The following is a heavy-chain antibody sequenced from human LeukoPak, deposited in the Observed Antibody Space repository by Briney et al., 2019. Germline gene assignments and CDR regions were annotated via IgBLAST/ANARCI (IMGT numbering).Heavy chain of an antibody. Sequence: GGSLRLSCAASGFTFSDHYMDWVRQAAGKGLEWVGRIRNKANSYTTEYAASVKGRFTISRDDSKNTRYLQMNSLKTEDTALYYRTTNRLRLRRYYFDYWGQGTLVTVSS. V-gene: IGHV3-72*01. CDR1: GFTFSDHY. CDR3: TTNRLRLRRYYFDY. CDR2: IRNKANSYTT. J-gene: IGHJ4*02. D-gene: IGHD3-16*01.